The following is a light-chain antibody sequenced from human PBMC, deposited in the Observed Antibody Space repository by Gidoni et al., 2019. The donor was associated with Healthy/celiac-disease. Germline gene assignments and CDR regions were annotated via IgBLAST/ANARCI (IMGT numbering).Light chain of an antibody. CDR2: KAS. Sequence: DIQMTQSPSTLSASVGDRVTITCRASQSISSWLAWYQQKPGKAPKLLIYKASSLESGVPSRFIGSGSGTEFTRTISSLQPYDFATYYCQQYNSYRFTFGPGTKVDIK. J-gene: IGKJ3*01. CDR1: QSISSW. CDR3: QQYNSYRFT. V-gene: IGKV1-5*03.